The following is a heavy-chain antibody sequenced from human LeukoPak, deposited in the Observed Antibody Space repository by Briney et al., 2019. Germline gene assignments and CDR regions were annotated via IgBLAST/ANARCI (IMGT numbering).Heavy chain of an antibody. Sequence: GGSLRLSCAASGFTFSSYAMSWVRQAPGKGLEGVSTMSGSGGSTYYADSVKGRFTISRDNSKNTLYLQMNSLRAEDTSVYYCAKGLKYGSGSYLYIIAEYWGQGTLVTVSS. CDR3: AKGLKYGSGSYLYIIAEY. CDR2: MSGSGGST. D-gene: IGHD3-10*01. J-gene: IGHJ4*02. V-gene: IGHV3-23*01. CDR1: GFTFSSYA.